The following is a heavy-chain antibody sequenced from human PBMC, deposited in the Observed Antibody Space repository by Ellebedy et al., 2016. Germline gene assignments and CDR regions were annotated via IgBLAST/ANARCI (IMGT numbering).Heavy chain of an antibody. CDR2: INPSGGST. V-gene: IGHV1-46*01. CDR3: ARDSSRYDFWSGYLGFDY. J-gene: IGHJ4*02. Sequence: ASVKVSCKASGYTFTSYYMHWVRQAPGQGLEWMGIINPSGGSTSYAQKFQGRVTMTRDTSTSTVYMELSSLRSEDTAVYYCARDSSRYDFWSGYLGFDYWGQGTLVTVSS. CDR1: GYTFTSYY. D-gene: IGHD3-3*01.